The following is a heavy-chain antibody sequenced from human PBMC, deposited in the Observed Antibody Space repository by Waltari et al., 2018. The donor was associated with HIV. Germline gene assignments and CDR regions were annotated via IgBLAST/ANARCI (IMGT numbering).Heavy chain of an antibody. CDR3: AKEVIYSSGWYGDDY. Sequence: EVQLVESGGGLIQRGGSLRLSCAASGFTFRSYAMSWVRQAPGKGLEWVSGISARGGRTYYADSVKGRFTISRDNSKNTLYLQMNSLRAEDTAVYYCAKEVIYSSGWYGDDYWGQGTLVTVSS. CDR2: ISARGGRT. J-gene: IGHJ4*02. D-gene: IGHD6-19*01. V-gene: IGHV3-23*04. CDR1: GFTFRSYA.